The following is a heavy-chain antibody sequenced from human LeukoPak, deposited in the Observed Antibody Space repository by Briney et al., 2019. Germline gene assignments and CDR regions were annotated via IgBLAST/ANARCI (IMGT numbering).Heavy chain of an antibody. CDR1: GGSISSYY. CDR2: IYYSGST. V-gene: IGHV4-59*08. CDR3: ARLVRGIRGYNWFDP. J-gene: IGHJ5*02. Sequence: SETLPLTCTVSGGSISSYYWSWIRQPPGKGLEWIGYIYYSGSTNYNPSLKSRVTISVDTSKNQFSLKLSSVTAADTAVYYCARLVRGIRGYNWFDPWGQGTLVTVSS. D-gene: IGHD3-10*01.